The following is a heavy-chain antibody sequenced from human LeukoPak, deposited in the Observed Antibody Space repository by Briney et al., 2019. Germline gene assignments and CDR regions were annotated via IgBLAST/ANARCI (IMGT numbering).Heavy chain of an antibody. J-gene: IGHJ3*02. V-gene: IGHV4-61*09. CDR1: GGSINSGSYY. Sequence: SQTLSLTCTVSGGSINSGSYYWHWIRQPAGKGLEWIGHIYTSGSTNYNPSLKSRVTISMDRSKNQFSVKLSSVTATDTAVYYCARSLYGLDASDIWGQGTMVTVSS. D-gene: IGHD2-2*02. CDR2: IYTSGST. CDR3: ARSLYGLDASDI.